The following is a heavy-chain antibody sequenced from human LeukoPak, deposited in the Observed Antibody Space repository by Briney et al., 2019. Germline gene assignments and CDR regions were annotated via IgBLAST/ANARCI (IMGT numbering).Heavy chain of an antibody. CDR3: ASGERVVTSIPGYYFDY. CDR1: GYTFTGYY. J-gene: IGHJ4*02. D-gene: IGHD2-21*02. V-gene: IGHV1-2*02. Sequence: DSVKVSCKASGYTFTGYYMHWVRQAPGQGLEWMGWINTNSGGTNYAQKFQGRVTMTRDTSISTAYMELSRLRSDDTAVYYCASGERVVTSIPGYYFDYWGQGTLVTVSS. CDR2: INTNSGGT.